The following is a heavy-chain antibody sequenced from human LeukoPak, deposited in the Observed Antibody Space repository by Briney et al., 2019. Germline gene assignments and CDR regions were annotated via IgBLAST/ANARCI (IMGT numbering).Heavy chain of an antibody. CDR1: AVTFSGYY. CDR3: ARHTSWVNYFDP. V-gene: IGHV4-34*01. Sequence: PSETLSLSCAVLAVTFSGYYWSWIRQPPGKGLEWIGEISHSGSTNYNPSLKSRVTISLDMSKNHFSLKLNSGTAAATAVYYCARHTSWVNYFDPWGQGTLVTVSS. J-gene: IGHJ5*02. D-gene: IGHD1-7*01. CDR2: ISHSGST.